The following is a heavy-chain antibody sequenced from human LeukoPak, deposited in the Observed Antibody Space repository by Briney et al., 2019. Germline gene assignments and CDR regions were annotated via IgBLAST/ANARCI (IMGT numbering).Heavy chain of an antibody. J-gene: IGHJ4*02. CDR1: GGSLSNYY. CDR2: IYYSGSI. Sequence: SETLSLTCTVSGGSLSNYYWSWIRQPPGKGLEWIGYIYYSGSINYNPSLKSRVTISVDMYKNQFSLQLSSVTAADTAVYYCARQSRDGDYIAKLFDYWGQGTLVTVSS. D-gene: IGHD4-17*01. CDR3: ARQSRDGDYIAKLFDY. V-gene: IGHV4-59*08.